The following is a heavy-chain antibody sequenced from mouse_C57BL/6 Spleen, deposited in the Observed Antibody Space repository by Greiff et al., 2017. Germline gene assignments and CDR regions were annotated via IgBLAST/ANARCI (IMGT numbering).Heavy chain of an antibody. Sequence: VQLKQSGPVLVKPGASVKMSCKASGYSFTDYYMNWVKQSHGKSLEWIGVINPYNGGTSYNQKFKGKATLTVDKSSSTAYMELNSLTSEDSAVYYCARNYYDYEGYAMDYWGQGTSVTVSS. J-gene: IGHJ4*01. CDR2: INPYNGGT. CDR1: GYSFTDYY. CDR3: ARNYYDYEGYAMDY. V-gene: IGHV1-19*01. D-gene: IGHD2-4*01.